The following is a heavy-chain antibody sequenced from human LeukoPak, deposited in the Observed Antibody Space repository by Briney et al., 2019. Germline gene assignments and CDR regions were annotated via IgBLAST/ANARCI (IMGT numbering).Heavy chain of an antibody. V-gene: IGHV1-2*02. CDR2: INPNSGGT. Sequence: ASVKVSCKASGYTFTGYNMHWVRQAPGQGLEWMGWINPNSGGTNYAQKVQGRVTMTRDTSISTAYMELSRLRSDDTAVYYCARTRKMIQLWEPTPADSGYWGQGTLVTVSS. CDR3: ARTRKMIQLWEPTPADSGY. CDR1: GYTFTGYN. J-gene: IGHJ4*02. D-gene: IGHD5-18*01.